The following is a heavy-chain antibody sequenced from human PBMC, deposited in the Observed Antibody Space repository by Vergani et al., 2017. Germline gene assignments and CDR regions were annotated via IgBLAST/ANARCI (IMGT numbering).Heavy chain of an antibody. V-gene: IGHV4-34*01. Sequence: QVQLQQWGAGLLKPSETLSLTCAVYGGSFSGYYWSWIRQPPGKGLEWIGEINHSGSTNYNPSLKSRVTISVDTSKNQFSLKLSSVTAADTAVYYCARVGGETYDSSGYPLFGPVAFDIWGQGTMVTVSS. J-gene: IGHJ3*02. CDR1: GGSFSGYY. CDR2: INHSGST. D-gene: IGHD3-22*01. CDR3: ARVGGETYDSSGYPLFGPVAFDI.